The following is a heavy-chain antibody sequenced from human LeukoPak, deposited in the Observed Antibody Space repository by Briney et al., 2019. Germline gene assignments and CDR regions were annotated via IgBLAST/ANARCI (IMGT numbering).Heavy chain of an antibody. CDR2: IHKAGTES. Sequence: GESLKISCAASGFTFTDYWMTWVRQVPGKGLEWVANIHKAGTESYYVDSVKGRFAISRDNAKNSLYLQLSSLRVDDTAVYYCARVGTWELQRVFEYWGQGTLVTVSS. CDR1: GFTFTDYW. D-gene: IGHD1-26*01. V-gene: IGHV3-7*01. CDR3: ARVGTWELQRVFEY. J-gene: IGHJ4*02.